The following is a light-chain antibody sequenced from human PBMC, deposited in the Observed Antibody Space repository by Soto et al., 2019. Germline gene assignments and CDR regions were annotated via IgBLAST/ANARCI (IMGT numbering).Light chain of an antibody. CDR3: QKYNNWPPA. V-gene: IGKV3-15*01. CDR1: QSVSTN. J-gene: IGKJ1*01. CDR2: GAS. Sequence: EIVMTQSPATLSVSPGERATLSCRASQSVSTNLAWYQQKPGQAPRLLIYGASTRATGIPARFSGSGSGTEVTLSISSLRSEDFAIYYCQKYNNWPPAFGQGTKVEV.